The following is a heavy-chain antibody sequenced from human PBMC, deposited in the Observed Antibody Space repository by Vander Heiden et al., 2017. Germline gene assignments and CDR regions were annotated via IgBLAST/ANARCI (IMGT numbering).Heavy chain of an antibody. D-gene: IGHD3-16*01. CDR3: ASRSRGQGTLGD. CDR1: GGSISSSSYY. J-gene: IGHJ4*02. V-gene: IGHV4-39*01. Sequence: QLQLQESGPGLVKPSETLSLTCTVSGGSISSSSYYWGWIRQPPGKGLEWIGSIYYSASTDDNPSLKSRVTISVDTSKKKCSLKLRSVTAADTAVYYFASRSRGQGTLGDWGQGTLVTVSS. CDR2: IYYSAST.